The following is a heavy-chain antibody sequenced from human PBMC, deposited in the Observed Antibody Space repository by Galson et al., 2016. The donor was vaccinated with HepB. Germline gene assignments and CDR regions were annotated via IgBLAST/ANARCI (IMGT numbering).Heavy chain of an antibody. CDR1: GYSFTSYW. Sequence: QSGAEVKKPGESLRISCKVSGYSFTSYWINWVRQMPGKGLEWMGTIDPSDSHTNYSPSSHGHVTISVDKSISTAYLQWSSLKASDTAMYYCARLSSAGGSGIYLYYSFYGMDVWGQGTTVTVSS. D-gene: IGHD3-10*01. J-gene: IGHJ6*02. CDR2: IDPSDSHT. V-gene: IGHV5-10-1*01. CDR3: ARLSSAGGSGIYLYYSFYGMDV.